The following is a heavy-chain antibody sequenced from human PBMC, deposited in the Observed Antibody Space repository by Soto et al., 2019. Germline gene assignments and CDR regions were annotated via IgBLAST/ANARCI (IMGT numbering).Heavy chain of an antibody. J-gene: IGHJ6*03. CDR1: GVTLKDYA. V-gene: IGHV3-9*01. CDR2: IYWNSDRI. D-gene: IGHD3-10*01. Sequence: EVQLVESGGGLVQPGRSLRLSCAASGVTLKDYAMHWVRQAPGRGLEWVAGIYWNSDRIDYGDSVKGRFTISRDNAKNSLYVEMNSLRAEDTAVDYCGKDISAGGIDVWGKWTTVTVSS. CDR3: GKDISAGGIDV.